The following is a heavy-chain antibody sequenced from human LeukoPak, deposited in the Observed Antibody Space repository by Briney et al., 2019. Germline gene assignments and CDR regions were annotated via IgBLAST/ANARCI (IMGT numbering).Heavy chain of an antibody. CDR2: ISSSSSTI. CDR3: ARGAYYYED. CDR1: GFTFSSYS. D-gene: IGHD3-22*01. Sequence: PGGSLRLSCAASGFTFSSYSMNWVRQAPGKGLEWVSYISSSSSTIYYADSVKGRFTISRDNAKNSLYLQMNSLRAEDTAVYYCARGAYYYEDWGQGTPVTVSS. V-gene: IGHV3-48*01. J-gene: IGHJ4*02.